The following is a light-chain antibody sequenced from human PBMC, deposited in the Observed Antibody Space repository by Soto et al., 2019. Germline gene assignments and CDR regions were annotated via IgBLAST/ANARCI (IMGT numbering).Light chain of an antibody. Sequence: EIVLTQSPGTLSLSPGDRATLSCRASQNVWSNFLAWYQQKPGQAPRLLISGISRRATGIPDRFSGGGSGTDFNLTISRLEAEDFSVYYCQQYGGSPTTFGGGTKVEIK. V-gene: IGKV3-20*01. J-gene: IGKJ4*01. CDR3: QQYGGSPTT. CDR2: GIS. CDR1: QNVWSNF.